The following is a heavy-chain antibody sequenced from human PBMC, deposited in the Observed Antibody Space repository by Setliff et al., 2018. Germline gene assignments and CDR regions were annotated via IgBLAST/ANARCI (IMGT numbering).Heavy chain of an antibody. CDR1: GFTFGRHW. J-gene: IGHJ5*02. CDR3: VKGVGYLGP. Sequence: GGSLRLSCVASGFTFGRHWMSWVRQAPGKGLEWVANIKEDGSEKHYVDSVKGRFIISRDNAKSSLYLQLNSLRADDTALYYCVKGVGYLGPWGQGNLVTVSS. V-gene: IGHV3-7*01. D-gene: IGHD3-3*01. CDR2: IKEDGSEK.